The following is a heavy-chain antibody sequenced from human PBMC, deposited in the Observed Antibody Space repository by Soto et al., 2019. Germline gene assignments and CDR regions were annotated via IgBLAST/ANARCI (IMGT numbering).Heavy chain of an antibody. CDR3: ARGGSVRGTQYYYYGMDV. Sequence: ASVKVSCKASGYTFTGYYMHWVRQAPGQGLEWMGWINPNSGGTNYAQKFQGWVTMTRDTSISTAYMELSRLRSDDTAAYYCARGGSVRGTQYYYYGMDVWGQGTTVTVSS. D-gene: IGHD4-17*01. V-gene: IGHV1-2*04. CDR2: INPNSGGT. J-gene: IGHJ6*02. CDR1: GYTFTGYY.